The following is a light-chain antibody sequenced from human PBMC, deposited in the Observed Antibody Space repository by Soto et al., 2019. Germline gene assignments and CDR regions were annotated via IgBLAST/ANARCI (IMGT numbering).Light chain of an antibody. V-gene: IGKV3-15*01. Sequence: DIVVTQSPATLSASPGERVTLSCRASQFVSSRLAWYQQRPGQVPILLIYDTSTRAPGISARFSGSGSGTEFTLPISSLQSEDFAVYYCQEYIQWPPGMFGPGTTVDIK. CDR1: QFVSSR. CDR2: DTS. CDR3: QEYIQWPPGM. J-gene: IGKJ1*01.